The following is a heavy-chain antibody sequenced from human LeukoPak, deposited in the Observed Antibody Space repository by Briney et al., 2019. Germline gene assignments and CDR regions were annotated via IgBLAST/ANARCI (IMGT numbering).Heavy chain of an antibody. CDR2: ISGSGGST. CDR3: AKGRGIVVVVAATPVYYYYGMDV. D-gene: IGHD2-15*01. CDR1: GFTFSSYA. Sequence: GGSLRPSCAASGFTFSSYAMSWVRQAPGKGLEWVSAISGSGGSTYYADSVKGRFTISRDNSKNTLYLQMNSLRAEDTAVYYCAKGRGIVVVVAATPVYYYYGMDVWGQGTTVTVSS. J-gene: IGHJ6*02. V-gene: IGHV3-23*01.